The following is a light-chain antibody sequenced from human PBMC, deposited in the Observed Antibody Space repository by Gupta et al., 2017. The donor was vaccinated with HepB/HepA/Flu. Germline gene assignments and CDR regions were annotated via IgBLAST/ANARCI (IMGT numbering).Light chain of an antibody. CDR1: QTIRSN. CDR3: QQYKYWPAIT. CDR2: GAS. J-gene: IGKJ4*01. Sequence: VLTQSPATLSVSPGERVTLSCRASQTIRSNLAWYQQKPGQAPRLVISGASTRDTGIPARFSGSGFGKELTLTISSRQSEDFAVYYCQQYKYWPAITFGGGTKVEIK. V-gene: IGKV3-15*01.